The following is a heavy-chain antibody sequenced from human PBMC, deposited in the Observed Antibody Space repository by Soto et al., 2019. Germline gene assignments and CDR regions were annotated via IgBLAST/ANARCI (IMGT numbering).Heavy chain of an antibody. J-gene: IGHJ4*02. V-gene: IGHV1-24*01. CDR2: FDPEDGET. Sequence: EASVKVSCKVSGYTLTELSMHWVRQAPGKGLEWMGGFDPEDGETIYAQKFQGRVTMTEDTSTDTAYMELSSLRSEDTAVYYCAYSFVRGVIRRTYYFDFWGQGTLVTVSS. CDR3: AYSFVRGVIRRTYYFDF. CDR1: GYTLTELS. D-gene: IGHD3-10*02.